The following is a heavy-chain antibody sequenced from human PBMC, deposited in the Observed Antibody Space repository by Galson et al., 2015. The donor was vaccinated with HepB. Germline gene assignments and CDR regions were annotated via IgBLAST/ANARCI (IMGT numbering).Heavy chain of an antibody. Sequence: SLRLSCAASGFTFTTYAMTWVRQAPGKGLEWVSSIGGGGETILDADSVKGRFTISRDNYKNTLYLQMNSLRAEDTAVYYCAKGNNAFDMWGQGTMVTVSS. CDR3: AKGNNAFDM. J-gene: IGHJ3*02. CDR1: GFTFTTYA. CDR2: IGGGGETI. D-gene: IGHD2/OR15-2a*01. V-gene: IGHV3-23*01.